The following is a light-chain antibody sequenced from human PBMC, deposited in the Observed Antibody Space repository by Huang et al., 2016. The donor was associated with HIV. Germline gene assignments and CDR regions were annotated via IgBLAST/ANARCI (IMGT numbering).Light chain of an antibody. CDR2: TTS. J-gene: IGKJ1*01. V-gene: IGKV1-6*01. CDR3: LQDYTYPWT. Sequence: AIQMTQSPASLSASVGDRVTITCRASQDIGNDFGWYQQRLGKAPKLRVSTTSHLQSGVPSRFTGSGSGTHFTLTISGLQPEDFATYYCLQDYTYPWTFGQGTKVEI. CDR1: QDIGND.